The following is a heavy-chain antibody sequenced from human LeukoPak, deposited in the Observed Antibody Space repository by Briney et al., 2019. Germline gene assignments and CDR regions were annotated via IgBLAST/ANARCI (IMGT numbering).Heavy chain of an antibody. Sequence: GGTLRLSCAASGFTFSSYGMSWVRQAPGKGLEWVSAISGSGGSTYYADSVKGRFTISRDNSKNTLYLQMNSLRAEDTAVYYCARDSGLFDYYDSSGYYPFDYWGQGTLVTASS. CDR2: ISGSGGST. V-gene: IGHV3-23*01. CDR1: GFTFSSYG. J-gene: IGHJ4*02. D-gene: IGHD3-22*01. CDR3: ARDSGLFDYYDSSGYYPFDY.